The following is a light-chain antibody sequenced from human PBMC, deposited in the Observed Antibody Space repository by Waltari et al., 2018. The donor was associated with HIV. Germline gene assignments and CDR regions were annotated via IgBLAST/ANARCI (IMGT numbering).Light chain of an antibody. V-gene: IGLV3-10*01. CDR3: YSRDSSGNSWV. CDR2: EDS. CDR1: ALPKRY. J-gene: IGLJ3*02. Sequence: SYELTQPPSVSVSPGQTARITCSGDALPKRYAYWYQQKSGQAPVLVIYEDSKRPSGIHERFSGSSSGTMATLTISGAQVEDEADYYCYSRDSSGNSWVFGGGTKLNVL.